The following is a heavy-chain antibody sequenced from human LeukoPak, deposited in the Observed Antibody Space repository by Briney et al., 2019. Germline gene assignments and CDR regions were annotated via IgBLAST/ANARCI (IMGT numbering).Heavy chain of an antibody. D-gene: IGHD6-13*01. V-gene: IGHV4-31*03. J-gene: IGHJ6*02. Sequence: SGTLSLTCTVSGGSISSGGFYWSWIRQHPGKGLEWIGYFYYTGSTYYNPSLKSRVTMSVVPSKTQFSLRLSSVTAADAAVYYCATGSQSIAAAGPYYFYGMDVWGQGTTVTVSS. CDR3: ATGSQSIAAAGPYYFYGMDV. CDR1: GGSISSGGFY. CDR2: FYYTGST.